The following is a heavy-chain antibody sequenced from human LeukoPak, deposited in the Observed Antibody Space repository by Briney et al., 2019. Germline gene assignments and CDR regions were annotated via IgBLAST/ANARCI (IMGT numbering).Heavy chain of an antibody. CDR2: MYYSGRT. CDR3: VRGAPDYYDTSGYSGGAFDI. CDR1: GGSISSNSYY. J-gene: IGHJ3*02. V-gene: IGHV4-39*07. D-gene: IGHD3-22*01. Sequence: SETLSLTCTVSGGSISSNSYYWGWIRQPPGKGLEWIGSMYYSGRTDYNPSLKSRVTVSVDTSKNQFSLKLSSVTAADTAVYYCVRGAPDYYDTSGYSGGAFDIWGQGTMVTVSS.